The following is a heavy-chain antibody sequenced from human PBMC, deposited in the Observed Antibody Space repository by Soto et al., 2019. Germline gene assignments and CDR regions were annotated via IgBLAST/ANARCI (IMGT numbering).Heavy chain of an antibody. V-gene: IGHV4-39*01. Sequence: QLQLQESGPGLVKPSETLSLTRTVSGGSISSSTYYWGWIRQPPGKGLEWIGSIYYSGSTYYNPSLESRVTISVDTSKNQFSLKLSSVTAADTAVYYCAIFRLPLYYFDYWGQGTLVTVSS. CDR1: GGSISSSTYY. CDR2: IYYSGST. J-gene: IGHJ4*02. D-gene: IGHD4-17*01. CDR3: AIFRLPLYYFDY.